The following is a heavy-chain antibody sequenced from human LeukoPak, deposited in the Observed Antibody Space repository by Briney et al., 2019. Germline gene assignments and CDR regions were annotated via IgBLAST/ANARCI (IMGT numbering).Heavy chain of an antibody. D-gene: IGHD3-22*01. V-gene: IGHV4-61*01. CDR3: ARTYYYDSSGSDAFDI. J-gene: IGHJ3*02. CDR2: IYYSGST. CDR1: GGSVSSGSYY. Sequence: SETLSLTCTVSGGSVSSGSYYWSWIRQPPGKGLEWIGYIYYSGSTNYNPALKSRVTISVDTSKNQFSLKLSSVTAADTAVYYCARTYYYDSSGSDAFDIWGQGTMVTVSS.